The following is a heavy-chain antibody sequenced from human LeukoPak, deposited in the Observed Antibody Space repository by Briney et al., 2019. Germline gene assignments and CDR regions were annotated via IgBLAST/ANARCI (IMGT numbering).Heavy chain of an antibody. J-gene: IGHJ4*02. V-gene: IGHV3-48*01. CDR3: ARDDVGYFDY. Sequence: PGGSLRLSCAASGFTFSSYSMNWVRQAPGKGLEWVSYISSSSSIYYVESVKGGFTISRDSAKNSLYLQMNSLRAEDTAVYYCARDDVGYFDYWGQGTLVTVSS. CDR2: ISSSSSI. CDR1: GFTFSSYS. D-gene: IGHD1-26*01.